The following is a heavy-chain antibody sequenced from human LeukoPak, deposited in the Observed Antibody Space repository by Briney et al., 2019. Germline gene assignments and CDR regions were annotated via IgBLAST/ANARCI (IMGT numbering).Heavy chain of an antibody. V-gene: IGHV1-2*06. CDR2: INPNSGGT. CDR3: ARDLKGLELRFY. Sequence: ASVKVSCKAPGYTFTGYYMHWVRQAPGQGLEWMGRINPNSGGTNYAQKFQGRVTMTRDTSISTAYMELSRLRSDDTAVYYCARDLKGLELRFYWGQGTLVTVSS. CDR1: GYTFTGYY. D-gene: IGHD1-7*01. J-gene: IGHJ4*02.